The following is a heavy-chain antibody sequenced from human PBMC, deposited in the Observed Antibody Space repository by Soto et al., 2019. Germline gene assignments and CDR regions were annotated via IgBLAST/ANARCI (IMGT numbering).Heavy chain of an antibody. CDR1: GFTFSSYW. J-gene: IGHJ3*02. D-gene: IGHD2-15*01. Sequence: GGSLRLSCAASGFTFSSYWMSWVRQAPGKGLEWVANIKQDGSEKYYVDSVKGRFTISRDNAKNSLYLQMNSLRAEDTAGYYCARRIVVVVAATDAFDIWGQGTMVTVSS. CDR2: IKQDGSEK. V-gene: IGHV3-7*01. CDR3: ARRIVVVVAATDAFDI.